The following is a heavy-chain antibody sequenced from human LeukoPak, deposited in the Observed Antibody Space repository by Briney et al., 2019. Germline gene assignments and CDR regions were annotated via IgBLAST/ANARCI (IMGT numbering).Heavy chain of an antibody. CDR3: ATLYYYYYMDV. CDR2: ISYDGSNK. J-gene: IGHJ6*03. V-gene: IGHV3-30*01. Sequence: GGSLRLSCAASGFTFSSYAMHRVRQAPGKGLEWVAVISYDGSNKYYADSVKGRFTISRDNSKNTLYLQMNSLRAEDTAVYYCATLYYYYYMDVWGKGTTVTVSS. CDR1: GFTFSSYA.